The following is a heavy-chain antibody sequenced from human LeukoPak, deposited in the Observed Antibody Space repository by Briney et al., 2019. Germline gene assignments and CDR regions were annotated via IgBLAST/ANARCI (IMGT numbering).Heavy chain of an antibody. J-gene: IGHJ4*02. CDR1: GFALSVYE. CDR3: ATLTVASSFDY. D-gene: IGHD6-19*01. CDR2: ISSSGGTR. V-gene: IGHV3-48*03. Sequence: RGSLRLSCAASGFALSVYEMYWVRPAPGKGLEWGSYISSSGGTRYYTHSVKGRFTISRDNAKNSLYLQMNSLRAEDTAVYYCATLTVASSFDYWGQGTLVTVSS.